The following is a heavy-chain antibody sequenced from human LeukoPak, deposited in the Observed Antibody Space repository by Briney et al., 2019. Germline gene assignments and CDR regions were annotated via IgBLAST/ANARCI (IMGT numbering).Heavy chain of an antibody. J-gene: IGHJ5*02. D-gene: IGHD3-10*01. CDR3: AGGDYYGSGSARRHWFDL. CDR2: IEQHGNEK. CDR1: GFTFSSYC. V-gene: IGHV3-7*04. Sequence: GGSLRLSCSASGFTFSSYCMNWVRQAPGTGLEWVANIEQHGNEKYYMDSVKGRFTISRDNAKNSLYLEMNSLRAEDTAVYYCAGGDYYGSGSARRHWFDLWGQGTLVTVSS.